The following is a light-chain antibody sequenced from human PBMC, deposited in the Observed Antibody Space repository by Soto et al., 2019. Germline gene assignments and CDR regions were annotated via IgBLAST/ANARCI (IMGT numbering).Light chain of an antibody. CDR2: EGT. CDR1: SSDVGTYNL. J-gene: IGLJ2*01. CDR3: SSYAGSRTLV. V-gene: IGLV2-23*01. Sequence: QSVLTQPASVSGSPGQSITISCTGTSSDVGTYNLVSWYQQHPGKAPKLMIYEGTKRPSGVSNRLSGSKSGNTASLTISGLQAEDEADYYCSSYAGSRTLVFGGGTKVTVL.